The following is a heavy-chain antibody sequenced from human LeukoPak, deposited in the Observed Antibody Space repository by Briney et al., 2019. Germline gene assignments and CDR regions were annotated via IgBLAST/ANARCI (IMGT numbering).Heavy chain of an antibody. CDR3: AKGGSSWYPFDY. J-gene: IGHJ4*02. D-gene: IGHD6-13*01. V-gene: IGHV3-23*01. CDR2: ISGSGGST. Sequence: GSLRLSCAASGFTFSSYAMSWVRQAPGKGLEWVSAISGSGGSTYYPDSVKGRFTISRDNSKNTLYLQMNSLRAEDTAVYYCAKGGSSWYPFDYWGQGTLVTVSS. CDR1: GFTFSSYA.